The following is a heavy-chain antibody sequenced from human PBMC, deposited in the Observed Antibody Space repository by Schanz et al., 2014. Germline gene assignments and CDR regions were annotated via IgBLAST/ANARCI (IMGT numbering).Heavy chain of an antibody. Sequence: EVQLVESGGGLVQRGGSLRLSCAASGFSFGSYAMSWVRQAPGRGLEWVSALSARGHRTQYADSVMGRFTISSDISKNTLYVQMNSLRAEDTAVYYCAKSMYSTSWAFDFWGQGAQVTVSS. D-gene: IGHD2-2*01. CDR3: AKSMYSTSWAFDF. J-gene: IGHJ4*02. V-gene: IGHV3-23*04. CDR2: LSARGHRT. CDR1: GFSFGSYA.